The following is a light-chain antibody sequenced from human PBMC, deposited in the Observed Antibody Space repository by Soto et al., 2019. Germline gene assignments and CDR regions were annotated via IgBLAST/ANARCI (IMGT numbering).Light chain of an antibody. CDR3: QHSFS. CDR1: QTIVNY. V-gene: IGKV1-39*01. CDR2: ATS. Sequence: DIQMTQSPSSLYASIGDKVIITCRTSQTIVNYLNWYQQKPGQAPKLLIYATSNLQSGVPSRFGGGGSATYFTLTISDLQPEDFAIYYCQHSFSFGPGTTVDIK. J-gene: IGKJ3*01.